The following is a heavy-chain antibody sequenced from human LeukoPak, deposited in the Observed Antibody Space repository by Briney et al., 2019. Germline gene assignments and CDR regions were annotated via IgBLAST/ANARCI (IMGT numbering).Heavy chain of an antibody. Sequence: GGSLRLSCAASGFTFSTYRMSWVRQAPGKGLEWVANIKQDGSEKHYVDSVKGRFTISMDNAKKSMYLQMDSLRAEDTAVYYCARDFGSRGSGTVYYFDYWGQGTLVTVSS. D-gene: IGHD3-10*01. CDR1: GFTFSTYR. J-gene: IGHJ4*02. CDR3: ARDFGSRGSGTVYYFDY. CDR2: IKQDGSEK. V-gene: IGHV3-7*01.